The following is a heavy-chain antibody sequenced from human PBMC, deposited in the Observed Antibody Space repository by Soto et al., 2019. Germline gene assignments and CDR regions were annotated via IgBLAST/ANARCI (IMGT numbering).Heavy chain of an antibody. D-gene: IGHD3-10*01. CDR3: ARDRNFYGSGSSPPDFGY. Sequence: VASVKVSCKASGGTFSNYSISWVRQAPGQGLEWMGGIIPILDAVFYAPKFQGRVTITADESTSTAYIQLSSLRSEDTAMYYCARDRNFYGSGSSPPDFGYRGQGTLVTVSS. J-gene: IGHJ4*02. CDR2: IIPILDAV. V-gene: IGHV1-69*13. CDR1: GGTFSNYS.